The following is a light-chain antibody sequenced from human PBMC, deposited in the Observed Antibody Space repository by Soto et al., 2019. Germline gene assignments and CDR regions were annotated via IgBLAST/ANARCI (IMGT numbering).Light chain of an antibody. Sequence: EIVMTQSTATLSVSPGERATLSCRASQSVNSNLAWYQQKPGQAPRLLIYGASTRATGGPTRFSGSGSGTEFTLTISNLESGGFAFYYWQHYNKRHPWTFGQGTKVEIK. CDR3: QHYNKRHPWT. V-gene: IGKV3-15*01. J-gene: IGKJ1*01. CDR2: GAS. CDR1: QSVNSN.